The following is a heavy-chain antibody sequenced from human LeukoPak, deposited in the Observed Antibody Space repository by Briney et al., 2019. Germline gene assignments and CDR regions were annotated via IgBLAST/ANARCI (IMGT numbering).Heavy chain of an antibody. CDR2: IKQDGSEK. D-gene: IGHD3-10*01. CDR1: GFTFSSYW. CDR3: ARQTRPHRAHWFDP. V-gene: IGHV3-7*01. J-gene: IGHJ5*02. Sequence: GGSLRLSCAASGFTFSSYWMSWVRQAPGKGLEWVANIKQDGSEKYYVDSVKGRFTISRDNAKNSLYLQVNSLRAEDTAVYYCARQTRPHRAHWFDPWGQGTLVTVSS.